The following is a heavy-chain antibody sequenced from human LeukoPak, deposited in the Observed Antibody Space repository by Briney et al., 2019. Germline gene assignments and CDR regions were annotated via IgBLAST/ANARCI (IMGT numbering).Heavy chain of an antibody. Sequence: GGSLRLSCAASGFTFDDYAMHWVRQAPGKGLEWVSLISGDGGSTYYADSVKGRFTISRDNAENSLYLQMNSLRAEDTAVYYCAREGRLMGAFDIWGQGTMVTVS. V-gene: IGHV3-43*02. D-gene: IGHD6-25*01. CDR2: ISGDGGST. J-gene: IGHJ3*02. CDR1: GFTFDDYA. CDR3: AREGRLMGAFDI.